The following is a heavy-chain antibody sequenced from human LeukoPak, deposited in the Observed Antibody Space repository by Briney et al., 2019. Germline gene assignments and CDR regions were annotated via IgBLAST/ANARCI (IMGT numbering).Heavy chain of an antibody. V-gene: IGHV3-33*01. Sequence: GGSLRLSCAASGFTFSSYGMHWVRQAPGKGLEWVAVIWYDGSNKYHADPVKGRFTISRDNSKNKFYLQMNSLRAEDTAVYYCARAAYDSSGYLTLWGQGTLVTVSS. J-gene: IGHJ4*02. CDR3: ARAAYDSSGYLTL. CDR2: IWYDGSNK. D-gene: IGHD3-22*01. CDR1: GFTFSSYG.